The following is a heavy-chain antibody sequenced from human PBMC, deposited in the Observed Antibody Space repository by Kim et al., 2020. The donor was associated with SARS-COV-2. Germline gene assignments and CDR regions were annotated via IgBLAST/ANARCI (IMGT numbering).Heavy chain of an antibody. V-gene: IGHV3-33*01. D-gene: IGHD3-9*01. CDR1: GFTFSSYG. CDR2: IWYDGSNK. J-gene: IGHJ6*02. CDR3: ARCPYYDILTGYYGWGTVPPCGGMDV. Sequence: GGSLRLSCAASGFTFSSYGMHWVRQAPGKGLEWVAVIWYDGSNKYYADSVKGRFTISRDNSKNTLYLQMNSLRAEDTAVYYCARCPYYDILTGYYGWGTVPPCGGMDVWGQGTTVTVSS.